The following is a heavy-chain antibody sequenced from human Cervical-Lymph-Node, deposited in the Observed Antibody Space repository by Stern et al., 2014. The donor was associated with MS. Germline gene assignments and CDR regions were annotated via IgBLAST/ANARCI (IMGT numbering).Heavy chain of an antibody. J-gene: IGHJ4*02. D-gene: IGHD4-17*01. CDR3: ARDGSYEDYGDGATSVFDH. CDR2: IIPIFGVT. Sequence: QVQLVQSGTEVKKPGSSVTISCKPSGDSFNNYAVNWVRQAPGQGLEWMGGIIPIFGVTTYAQKFRGRGTTKSGKSLVTASPLLNNLRSDDTAVYVCARDGSYEDYGDGATSVFDHWGQGTLVTVSS. CDR1: GDSFNNYA. V-gene: IGHV1-69*17.